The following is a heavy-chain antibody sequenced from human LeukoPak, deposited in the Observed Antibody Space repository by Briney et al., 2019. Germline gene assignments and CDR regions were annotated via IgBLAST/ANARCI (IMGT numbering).Heavy chain of an antibody. V-gene: IGHV4-39*01. Sequence: PSETLSLTCTVSGGSISSSSYYWGWIRQPPGKGLEWIGNIYYSGSTYYNPSLKSRVTISVDTSKKRFSLKLSSVTAADTAVFYCARLNPAAGSFCFDYWGQGTLVTVSS. CDR1: GGSISSSSYY. CDR3: ARLNPAAGSFCFDY. CDR2: IYYSGST. J-gene: IGHJ4*02. D-gene: IGHD6-13*01.